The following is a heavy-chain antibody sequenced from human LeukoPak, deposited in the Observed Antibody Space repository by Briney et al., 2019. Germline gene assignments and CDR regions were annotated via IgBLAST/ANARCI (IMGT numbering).Heavy chain of an antibody. J-gene: IGHJ4*02. Sequence: GGSLRLSCAASGFTFSSYSMNWVRQAPGKGLEWVSGISWNSGSIGYADSVKGRFTISRDNAKNSLYLQMNSLRAEDTALYYCAKDSSGRVDYWGQGTLVTVSS. V-gene: IGHV3-9*01. CDR3: AKDSSGRVDY. CDR2: ISWNSGSI. CDR1: GFTFSSYS. D-gene: IGHD3-22*01.